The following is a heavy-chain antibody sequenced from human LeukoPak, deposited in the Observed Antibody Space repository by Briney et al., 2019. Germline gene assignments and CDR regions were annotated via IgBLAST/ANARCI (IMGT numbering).Heavy chain of an antibody. V-gene: IGHV4-39*07. CDR1: GGSISSSSYY. J-gene: IGHJ3*02. Sequence: SETLSLTCTVSGGSISSSSYYWGWIRQPPGKGLEWIGSIYYSGSTYYNPSLKSRVTISVDTSKNQFSLKLSSVTAADTAVYYCARDVGRRFGEFPTLDDAFDIWGQGTMVTVSS. CDR3: ARDVGRRFGEFPTLDDAFDI. D-gene: IGHD3-10*01. CDR2: IYYSGST.